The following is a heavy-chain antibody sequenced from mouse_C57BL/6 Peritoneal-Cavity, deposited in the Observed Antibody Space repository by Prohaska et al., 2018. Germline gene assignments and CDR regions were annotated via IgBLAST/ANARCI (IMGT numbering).Heavy chain of an antibody. CDR2: IKSDGSEI. J-gene: IGHJ1*03. V-gene: IGHV11-2*01. Sequence: EVQLLETGGCLVQPGGSRGLSCEGPAFTFSGFWMSWVQQTPWKSMEWIGKIKSDGSEINYEQNIKNRFTIFRDKDKSTLYMQMSNVRSEDTATYFCMRYGNYWYFDVWGTGTTVTVSS. CDR3: MRYGNYWYFDV. D-gene: IGHD2-1*01. CDR1: AFTFSGFW.